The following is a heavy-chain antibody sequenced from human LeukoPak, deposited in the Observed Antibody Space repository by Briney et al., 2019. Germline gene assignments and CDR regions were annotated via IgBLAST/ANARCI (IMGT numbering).Heavy chain of an antibody. V-gene: IGHV1-18*01. CDR3: ARGWFFGVVILSWFDP. D-gene: IGHD3-3*01. Sequence: GASVKVSCKTSGYTFSNHGISWVRQAPGQGLEWMGWISGYNGNTNYVQKFRGRITMTTDTSTSTAYMELSSLRSEDTAVYYCARGWFFGVVILSWFDPWGQGTLVTVSS. J-gene: IGHJ5*02. CDR1: GYTFSNHG. CDR2: ISGYNGNT.